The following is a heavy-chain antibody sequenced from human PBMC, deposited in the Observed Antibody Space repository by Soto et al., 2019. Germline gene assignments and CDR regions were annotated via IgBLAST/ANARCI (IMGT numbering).Heavy chain of an antibody. V-gene: IGHV1-46*01. CDR2: INPSGGST. Sequence: ASVKVSCKASGYTFTSYYMHWVRQAPGQGLEWMGIINPSGGSTSYAQKFQGRVTMTRDTSTSTVYMELSSLRSEDTAVYYCARSIAVLYYYYGMDVWGQGTTVTVSS. CDR1: GYTFTSYY. D-gene: IGHD6-6*01. CDR3: ARSIAVLYYYYGMDV. J-gene: IGHJ6*02.